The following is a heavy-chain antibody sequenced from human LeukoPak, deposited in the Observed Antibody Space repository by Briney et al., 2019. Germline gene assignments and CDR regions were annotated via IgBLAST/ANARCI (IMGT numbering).Heavy chain of an antibody. CDR1: GFTFSSYS. CDR2: ISSGSGYI. CDR3: ARDGLVSDY. D-gene: IGHD6-6*01. Sequence: PGGSLRLSCAASGFTFSSYSMNWVRQAPGKGLEWVSSISSGSGYIHYADSVKGRFTISRDNAKQSLYLQMNSLRAEDTAVYYCARDGLVSDYWRQGTLVSLSS. V-gene: IGHV3-21*01. J-gene: IGHJ4*02.